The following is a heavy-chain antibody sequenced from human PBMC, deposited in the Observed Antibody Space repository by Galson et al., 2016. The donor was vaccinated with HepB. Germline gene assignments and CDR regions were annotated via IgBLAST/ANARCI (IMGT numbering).Heavy chain of an antibody. CDR2: ISGSGAAT. Sequence: SLRLSCAASGFSFSTCAMTWVRQAPGKGLEWVAAISGSGAATYYADSVQGRSSISRDNAKNTLDLQMSSLRVDDTAVYFCAKDLRDGTYYLDYWGQGTLVTVTA. CDR1: GFSFSTCA. CDR3: AKDLRDGTYYLDY. V-gene: IGHV3-23*01. J-gene: IGHJ4*02. D-gene: IGHD5-24*01.